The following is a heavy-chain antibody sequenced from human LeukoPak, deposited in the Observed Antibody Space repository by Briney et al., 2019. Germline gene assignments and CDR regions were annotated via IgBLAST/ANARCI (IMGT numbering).Heavy chain of an antibody. CDR2: INPNSGGT. Sequence: ASVKVSCKASGFTFTGYYMHWVRQAPGQGLEWMGWINPNSGGTNYAQKFQGWVTMTRDTSISTAYMELSRLRSDDTAVYYCARAPITMHRGFDPWGQGTLVTVSS. CDR1: GFTFTGYY. V-gene: IGHV1-2*04. D-gene: IGHD3-10*01. J-gene: IGHJ5*02. CDR3: ARAPITMHRGFDP.